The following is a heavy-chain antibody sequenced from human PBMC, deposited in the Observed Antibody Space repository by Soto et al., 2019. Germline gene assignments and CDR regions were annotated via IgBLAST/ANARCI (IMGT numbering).Heavy chain of an antibody. D-gene: IGHD3-10*01. Sequence: QVQLEQSGAEVKKPGASVKVSCKTSGYTFTSYTLHWVRQAPGQGLEWMGWINAGNGREKYSQRFQDRVSLSTDKSATTAYMELRSLRSEATALYFCARGGGWVGEASFDSWGQGTQVTVSS. CDR2: INAGNGRE. CDR3: ARGGGWVGEASFDS. J-gene: IGHJ4*02. V-gene: IGHV1-3*01. CDR1: GYTFTSYT.